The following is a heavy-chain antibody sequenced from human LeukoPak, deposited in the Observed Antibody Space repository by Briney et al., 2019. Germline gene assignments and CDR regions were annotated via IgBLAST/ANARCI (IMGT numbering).Heavy chain of an antibody. CDR2: ISHDGTT. Sequence: SETLSLTCTVSDYSIGSGYPWGWIRQPPGKGLEWIATISHDGTTFYNPSLKSRVTMTLDTSRNQFSLRLSSVTAADTAVYYCARDLSVYYYYYFDFWGQGTLVTVSS. CDR1: DYSIGSGYP. V-gene: IGHV4-38-2*02. CDR3: ARDLSVYYYYYFDF. J-gene: IGHJ4*02. D-gene: IGHD3-22*01.